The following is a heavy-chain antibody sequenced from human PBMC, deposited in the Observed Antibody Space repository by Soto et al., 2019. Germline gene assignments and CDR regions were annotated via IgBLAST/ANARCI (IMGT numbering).Heavy chain of an antibody. D-gene: IGHD6-13*01. CDR2: IYPGDSDT. CDR3: AIYGSSSWYNWAFYY. CDR1: GYSFTSYW. V-gene: IGHV5-51*01. Sequence: GESLKISCKGSGYSFTSYWIGWVRQMPGKGLEWMGIIYPGDSDTRYSPSFQGQVTISADKSISTAYLQWSSLKASDTAMYYCAIYGSSSWYNWAFYYRGQGTLVAVSS. J-gene: IGHJ4*02.